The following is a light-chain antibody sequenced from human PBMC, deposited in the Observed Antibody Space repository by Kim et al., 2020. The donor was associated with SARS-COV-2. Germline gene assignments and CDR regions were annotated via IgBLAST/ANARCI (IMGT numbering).Light chain of an antibody. J-gene: IGKJ1*01. CDR2: SAS. CDR1: QTVTTY. Sequence: DIQMTQSPSPLSASVGDRVTITCRASQTVTTYLNWYQHKPGQAPRLLIYSASTLQSGVPARFRGSGSGTEFILTVSSLQPEDSATYYCQQSYTIPWTFGPGTKVEIK. V-gene: IGKV1-39*01. CDR3: QQSYTIPWT.